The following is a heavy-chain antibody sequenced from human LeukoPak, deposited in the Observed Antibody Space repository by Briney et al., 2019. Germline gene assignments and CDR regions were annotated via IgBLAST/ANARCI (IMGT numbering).Heavy chain of an antibody. J-gene: IGHJ1*01. CDR3: ARRASSEEYFQH. CDR1: GYSFTTYW. V-gene: IGHV5-51*01. CDR2: IYPGDSDT. D-gene: IGHD6-13*01. Sequence: GESLKISCKGSGYSFTTYWIAWVRQMPGKGLEWVGIIYPGDSDTRYSPSFQGRVTISADKSISTAYLQWSSLKASDNAIYYCARRASSEEYFQHWGQGTLVTVSS.